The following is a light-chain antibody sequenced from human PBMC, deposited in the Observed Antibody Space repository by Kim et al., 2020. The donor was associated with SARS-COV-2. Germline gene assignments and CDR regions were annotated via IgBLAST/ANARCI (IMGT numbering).Light chain of an antibody. Sequence: SAGERATPSCRASQSVSSYIAWYQQKPGQAHRLLIYDAYNRATGIPARFSGSGSGTDFTLTISSREPEDFAVYYCQQRSNWYTFGQGTKLEI. V-gene: IGKV3-11*01. CDR2: DAY. CDR3: QQRSNWYT. J-gene: IGKJ2*01. CDR1: QSVSSY.